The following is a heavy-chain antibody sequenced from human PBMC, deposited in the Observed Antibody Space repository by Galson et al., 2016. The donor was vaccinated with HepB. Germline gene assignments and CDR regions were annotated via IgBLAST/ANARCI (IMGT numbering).Heavy chain of an antibody. CDR3: VRGTTGAPGLES. CDR2: GDTK. J-gene: IGHJ4*02. V-gene: IGHV3-64D*06. CDR1: GFAFSTYV. D-gene: IGHD1-1*01. Sequence: SLRLSCAAPGFAFSTYVIHWVRQAPGKGPEYVGDTKSFAESVKGRFTISRDDSKNTLYLQMSSLRAEDTAVYYCVRGTTGAPGLESWGQGTLVTVSS.